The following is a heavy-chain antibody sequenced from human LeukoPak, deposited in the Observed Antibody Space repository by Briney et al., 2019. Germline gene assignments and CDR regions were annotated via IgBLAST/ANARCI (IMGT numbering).Heavy chain of an antibody. CDR2: ISGSGGST. V-gene: IGHV3-23*01. J-gene: IGHJ4*02. D-gene: IGHD5-18*01. CDR1: GFAFSSYG. CDR3: ARGAGIQLWLSFDY. Sequence: GGSLRLSCAASGFAFSSYGMSWVRQAPGKGLEWVSAISGSGGSTYYADSVKGRFTISRDNSKNTLYLQMNSLRAEDTAVYYCARGAGIQLWLSFDYWGQGTLVTVSS.